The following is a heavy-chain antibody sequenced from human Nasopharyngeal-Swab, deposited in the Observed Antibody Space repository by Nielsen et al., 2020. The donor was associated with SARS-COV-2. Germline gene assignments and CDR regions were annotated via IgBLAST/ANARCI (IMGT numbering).Heavy chain of an antibody. D-gene: IGHD1-26*01. CDR2: IYSGGST. Sequence: GVLKISCAASGFTVSSNYMSWVRQAPGKGLEWVSVIYSGGSTYYADSVKGRFTISRHNSKNTLYLQMNSLRAEDTAVYYCARDPRGLWDSYGMDVWGQGTTVTVSS. CDR1: GFTVSSNY. CDR3: ARDPRGLWDSYGMDV. V-gene: IGHV3-53*04. J-gene: IGHJ6*02.